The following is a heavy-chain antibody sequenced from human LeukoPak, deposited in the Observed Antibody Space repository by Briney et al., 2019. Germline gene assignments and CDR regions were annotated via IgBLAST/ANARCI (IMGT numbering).Heavy chain of an antibody. CDR2: ISWDGGST. J-gene: IGHJ4*02. V-gene: IGHV3-43*01. Sequence: GGSLRLSCEASGFTFDDYTMHWVRQAPGKGLEWVSLISWDGGSTYYADSVKGRFTISRDNSKNSLYLQMNSLRTEDTALYYCAKGTYSGSYYVDYWGQGTLVTVSS. D-gene: IGHD1-26*01. CDR1: GFTFDDYT. CDR3: AKGTYSGSYYVDY.